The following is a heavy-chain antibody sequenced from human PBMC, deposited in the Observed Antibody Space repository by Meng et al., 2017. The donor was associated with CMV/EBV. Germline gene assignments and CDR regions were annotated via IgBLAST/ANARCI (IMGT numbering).Heavy chain of an antibody. Sequence: GESLKISCAASGFTFSSYWMSWVRQAPGKGLEWVANIKQDGSEKYYVDPVKGRFTISRDNAKNSLYLQMNSLRAEDTAVYYCARDLLPGYYYGMDVWGQGTTVTVSS. J-gene: IGHJ6*02. CDR3: ARDLLPGYYYGMDV. CDR1: GFTFSSYW. CDR2: IKQDGSEK. D-gene: IGHD3-10*01. V-gene: IGHV3-7*01.